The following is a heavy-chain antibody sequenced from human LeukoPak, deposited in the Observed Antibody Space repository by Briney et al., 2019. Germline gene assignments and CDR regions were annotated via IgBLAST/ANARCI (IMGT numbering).Heavy chain of an antibody. Sequence: PGGSLRLSCAASGFTFDDYAMHWVRQAPGKGLEWVSGISWNSGSIGYADSVKGRFTISRDNAKNSLYLQMNSLRAEDTALYYCAKQYDSSGSFYYYYGVDVWGQGTTVTVSS. CDR3: AKQYDSSGSFYYYYGVDV. CDR1: GFTFDDYA. CDR2: ISWNSGSI. V-gene: IGHV3-9*01. J-gene: IGHJ6*02. D-gene: IGHD3-22*01.